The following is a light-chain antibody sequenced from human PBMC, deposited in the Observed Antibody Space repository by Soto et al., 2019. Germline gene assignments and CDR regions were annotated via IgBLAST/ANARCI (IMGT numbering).Light chain of an antibody. J-gene: IGKJ4*01. V-gene: IGKV1D-12*01. Sequence: DIHMTQSPSSVSASVGDRITITCRASQDISRWLAWYQQKPGRAPNLLIYTASTLESGVPSRFSGSGSGTDFTLTISNLQPEDFATYYCQQVDSFPLTFGGGTKVEIK. CDR2: TAS. CDR1: QDISRW. CDR3: QQVDSFPLT.